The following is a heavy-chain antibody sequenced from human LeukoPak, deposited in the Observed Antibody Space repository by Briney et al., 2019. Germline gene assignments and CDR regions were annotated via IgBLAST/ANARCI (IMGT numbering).Heavy chain of an antibody. V-gene: IGHV3-48*03. CDR1: GFAFSNYE. CDR2: ISGSGSII. D-gene: IGHD3-3*01. Sequence: GGSLKLSCAASGFAFSNYEMNWVRQAPGKGLEWLSYISGSGSIIYYADSVKGRFTISRDNAKNSFYLQMNSLRADDTAVYYCASPPRYYFDYWGQGTLVTVSS. CDR3: ASPPRYYFDY. J-gene: IGHJ4*02.